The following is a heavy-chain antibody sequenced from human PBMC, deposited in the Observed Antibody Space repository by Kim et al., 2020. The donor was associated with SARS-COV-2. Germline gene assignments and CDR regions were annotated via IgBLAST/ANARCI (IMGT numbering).Heavy chain of an antibody. CDR2: IYYSGST. J-gene: IGHJ5*02. V-gene: IGHV4-61*01. CDR1: GGSVSSGSYY. CDR3: ARVSQQLDP. Sequence: SETLSLTCTVSGGSVSSGSYYWSWIRQPPGKGLEWIGYIYYSGSTNYNPSLKSRVTISVDTSKNQFSLKLSSVTAADTAVYYCARVSQQLDPWGQGTLVTVSS. D-gene: IGHD6-13*01.